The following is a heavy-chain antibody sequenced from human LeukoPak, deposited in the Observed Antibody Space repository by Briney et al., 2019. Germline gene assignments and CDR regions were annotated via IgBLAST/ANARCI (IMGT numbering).Heavy chain of an antibody. Sequence: SETLSLTCTVSGGSINNYYWNWIRQPPGKGLEWIGYIYYSGSTNYNPSLKSRVTISVDTSKNQFSLKLNSMTAADTAVYYCARQGGYSSSPDFWGQGTLVTVS. J-gene: IGHJ4*02. V-gene: IGHV4-59*08. CDR2: IYYSGST. CDR3: ARQGGYSSSPDF. D-gene: IGHD6-13*01. CDR1: GGSINNYY.